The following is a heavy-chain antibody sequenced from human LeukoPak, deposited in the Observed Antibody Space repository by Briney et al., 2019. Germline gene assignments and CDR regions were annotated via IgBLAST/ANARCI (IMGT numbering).Heavy chain of an antibody. CDR1: GFTFSSYS. CDR3: ARGVIAAAGTPSPWFDP. J-gene: IGHJ5*02. V-gene: IGHV3-7*01. Sequence: GGSLRLSCAASGFTFSSYSMNWVRQAPGKGLEWVANINNRGSGNYLVDSVKGRFTISRDNAKNSLFLQMNRLRVEDTAVYYCARGVIAAAGTPSPWFDPWGQGTLVTVSS. D-gene: IGHD6-13*01. CDR2: INNRGSGN.